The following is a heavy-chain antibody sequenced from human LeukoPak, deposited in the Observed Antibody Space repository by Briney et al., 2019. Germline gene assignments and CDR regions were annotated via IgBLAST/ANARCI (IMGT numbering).Heavy chain of an antibody. D-gene: IGHD7-27*01. J-gene: IGHJ4*02. V-gene: IGHV3-73*01. Sequence: PGGSLRLSCAASGFTFSGSAIHWVRQASGKGLEWVGRIRSKPKNYATAYAASVKGRFTISRDDSKNTAYLQMNSLKTEDTAVYYCARHGDQDYWGQGTLVTVSS. CDR3: ARHGDQDY. CDR2: IRSKPKNYAT. CDR1: GFTFSGSA.